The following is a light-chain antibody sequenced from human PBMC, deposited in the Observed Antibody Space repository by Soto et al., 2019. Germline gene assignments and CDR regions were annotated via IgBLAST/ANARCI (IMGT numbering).Light chain of an antibody. CDR2: EVS. J-gene: IGLJ1*01. CDR1: SSDVGGYDY. V-gene: IGLV2-14*01. CDR3: SSYSISTAYL. Sequence: PGQSITISCTGTSSDVGGYDYVSWYQLHPGKAPKLMVFEVSNRPSGVSYRFSGSKSGNTASLTISGLQAEDEADYFCSSYSISTAYLFGTGTKVT.